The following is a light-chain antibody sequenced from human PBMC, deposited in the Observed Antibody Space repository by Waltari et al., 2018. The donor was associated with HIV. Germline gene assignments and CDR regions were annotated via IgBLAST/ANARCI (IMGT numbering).Light chain of an antibody. Sequence: QSALTQPRSVSGSPGQSVTISCTGTSSDVGGYNYVSWYQQHPGKAPQLMSYDVSRRPSGGPDRFAGSKSGNTASLTISGLQAEDEADYYCCSYAGSYTLVFGGGTKLTVL. J-gene: IGLJ2*01. CDR3: CSYAGSYTLV. CDR1: SSDVGGYNY. CDR2: DVS. V-gene: IGLV2-11*01.